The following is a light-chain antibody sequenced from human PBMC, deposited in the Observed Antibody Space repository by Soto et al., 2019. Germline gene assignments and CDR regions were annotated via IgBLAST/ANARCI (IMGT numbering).Light chain of an antibody. V-gene: IGKV3-20*01. Sequence: EIVLTQSPGTLSLSPGERATISCRASQNVRNNYVGWYQQQPSQAPRLLNYGASIRTTGIPDRFSGRGSGTDFTLTISRLEPEDFAVYYCQGYGNSRTFGQGTKVDI. J-gene: IGKJ1*01. CDR3: QGYGNSRT. CDR2: GAS. CDR1: QNVRNNY.